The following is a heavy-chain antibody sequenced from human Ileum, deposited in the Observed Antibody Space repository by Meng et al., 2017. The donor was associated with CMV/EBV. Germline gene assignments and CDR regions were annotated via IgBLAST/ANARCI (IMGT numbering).Heavy chain of an antibody. CDR1: GFSLRTSGVG. D-gene: IGHD6-13*01. J-gene: IGHJ1*01. CDR3: AHRRGIEEYFQH. Sequence: QFTLKDSGPTLVNPTQTLPLTCTFSGFSLRTSGVGVGWIRQPPGKALEWLALIYWDDDKRYSPSLKSRLTITKDTSKNQVVLTMTNMDPVDTATYYCAHRRGIEEYFQHWGQGTLVTVSS. V-gene: IGHV2-5*02. CDR2: IYWDDDK.